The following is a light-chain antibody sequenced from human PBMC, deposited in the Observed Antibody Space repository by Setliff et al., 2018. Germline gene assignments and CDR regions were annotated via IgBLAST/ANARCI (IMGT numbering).Light chain of an antibody. CDR1: TSNIGAGYD. V-gene: IGLV1-47*01. J-gene: IGLJ1*01. CDR2: RNN. CDR3: AAWDDSRSGRYV. Sequence: QSVLTQPPSVSGAPGQRVTISCTGDTSNIGAGYDVHWYQQLPGTAPKLLIYRNNQRPSGVPDRFSGSKSGTSASLAISGLRSEDEADYYCAAWDDSRSGRYVFGTGTKVTVL.